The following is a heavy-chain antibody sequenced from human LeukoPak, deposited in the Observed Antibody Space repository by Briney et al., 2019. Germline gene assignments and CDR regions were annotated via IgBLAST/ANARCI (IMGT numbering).Heavy chain of an antibody. D-gene: IGHD3-10*01. Sequence: GWSLRLSCAASGFTFSSYDMHWVRQATGKGLEWVSAIGTAGDTYYPGSVKGRFTISRENAKNSLYLQMNSLRAGDTAVYYCARGLRSGSYFTSGDYYYGMDVWGQGTTVTVSS. CDR3: ARGLRSGSYFTSGDYYYGMDV. CDR1: GFTFSSYD. V-gene: IGHV3-13*01. J-gene: IGHJ6*02. CDR2: IGTAGDT.